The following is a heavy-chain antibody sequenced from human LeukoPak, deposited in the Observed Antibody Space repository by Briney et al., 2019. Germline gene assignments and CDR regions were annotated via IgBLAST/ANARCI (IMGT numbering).Heavy chain of an antibody. CDR1: GFTFSDYY. Sequence: GGSLRLSCAASGFTFSDYYMSWIRQAPGKGLEWVSYISSSGSTIYYADSVKGRFTISRDNAKNSLYLQMNSLRAEDTAVYYCARGHGPERVITPVGNWFDPWGQGSLVTVSS. J-gene: IGHJ5*02. CDR3: ARGHGPERVITPVGNWFDP. V-gene: IGHV3-11*04. D-gene: IGHD4-23*01. CDR2: ISSSGSTI.